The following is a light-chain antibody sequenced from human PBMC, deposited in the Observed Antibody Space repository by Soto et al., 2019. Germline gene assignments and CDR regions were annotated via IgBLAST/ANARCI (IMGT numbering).Light chain of an antibody. J-gene: IGKJ1*01. CDR2: GAS. Sequence: EIVLTQSPGTLSLSPGERATLSCSASQSVSSSDLAWYQKKPGQAPRLLIYGASSRATGIPDRFSGSGSGTDFTLTISRLEPEDFAVYYCQQYGSSPPWTFGQGTKVEIK. V-gene: IGKV3-20*01. CDR1: QSVSSSD. CDR3: QQYGSSPPWT.